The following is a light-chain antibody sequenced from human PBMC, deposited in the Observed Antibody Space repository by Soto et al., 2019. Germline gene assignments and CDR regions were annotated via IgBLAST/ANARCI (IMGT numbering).Light chain of an antibody. CDR2: EVN. J-gene: IGLJ1*01. V-gene: IGLV2-14*01. CDR1: SSDVGAYNY. Sequence: QSFLTQPASVSGSPGQSITISCTGTSSDVGAYNYVSWYQQHPGKAPKLIICEVNNRPSGVSNRFSGSKSDNTASLTISGLQAEDEADYYCSSFTSSASYVLGTGTKVTV. CDR3: SSFTSSASYV.